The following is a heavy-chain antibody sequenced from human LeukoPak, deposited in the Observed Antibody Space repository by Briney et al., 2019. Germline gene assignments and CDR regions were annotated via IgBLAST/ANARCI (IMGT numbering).Heavy chain of an antibody. J-gene: IGHJ4*02. V-gene: IGHV4-39*07. Sequence: SETXXLTCTVSGGSISSXSYYWGXIXQPPGKGLXWIGSIYYSGSTYYNPSLKSQVTISVDTSKNQFSLKLSSVTAADTAVYYCARVGYSYVNFDYWGQGTLVTVSS. CDR1: GGSISSXSYY. D-gene: IGHD5-18*01. CDR2: IYYSGST. CDR3: ARVGYSYVNFDY.